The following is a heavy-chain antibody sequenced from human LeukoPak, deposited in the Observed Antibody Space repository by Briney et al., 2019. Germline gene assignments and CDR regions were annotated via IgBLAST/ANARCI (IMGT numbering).Heavy chain of an antibody. CDR3: TKDVQNDVVATGC. J-gene: IGHJ4*02. CDR1: GFNFSIHS. CDR2: IYRSGERT. D-gene: IGHD2-15*01. Sequence: PGGSLRLSCSASGFNFSIHSMPWVRQAPGKGLDWVSSIYRSGERTHYADSVKGRFTISRNNSRNTLDLQMNNLRAEDKAIYYCTKDVQNDVVATGCWGQGTLVTVAS. V-gene: IGHV3-23*01.